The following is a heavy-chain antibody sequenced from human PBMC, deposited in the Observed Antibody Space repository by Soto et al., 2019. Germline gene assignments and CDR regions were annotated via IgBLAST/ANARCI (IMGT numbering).Heavy chain of an antibody. CDR1: GGSTSSYY. CDR3: ARHGGSYSFDY. CDR2: NSYSGST. V-gene: IGHV4-59*08. D-gene: IGHD1-26*01. J-gene: IGHJ4*02. Sequence: QVQLQESGPGLVKPSETLSLTCTVTGGSTSSYYWSWLRQPPGKGLEWIGCNSYSGSTDYNPSLKSRVTISVDTSKNQFSLKLSSATAADTAVYYCARHGGSYSFDYWGQGTLVTVSS.